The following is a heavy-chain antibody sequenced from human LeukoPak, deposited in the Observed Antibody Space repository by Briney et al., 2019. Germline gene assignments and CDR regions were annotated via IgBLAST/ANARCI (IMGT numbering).Heavy chain of an antibody. Sequence: GASVKVSCKASGYTFTSYGISWVRQAPGQGLEWMGWISAYNGNTNYAQKLQGRVTMTTDTSTSTAYMELRSLRSDDTAVYYCARDSSGWYSDGMDVWGQGATVTVSS. J-gene: IGHJ6*02. CDR3: ARDSSGWYSDGMDV. CDR2: ISAYNGNT. V-gene: IGHV1-18*01. D-gene: IGHD6-19*01. CDR1: GYTFTSYG.